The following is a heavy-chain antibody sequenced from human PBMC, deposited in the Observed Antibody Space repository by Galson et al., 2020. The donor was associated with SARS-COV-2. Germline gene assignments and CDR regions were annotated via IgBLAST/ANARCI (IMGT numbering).Heavy chain of an antibody. J-gene: IGHJ4*02. CDR1: GGSINRSS. D-gene: IGHD3-3*01. CDR3: ARVYYDLLSGFYVDV. Sequence: SSETLSLTCTVPGGSINRSSWSWIRQPPGRGLKWIGSIYYIGNTNYNPSLKSRTTISLDTSKTHFALKLSSVTAAETAVYYCARVYYDLLSGFYVDVWGRGTLVTVSS. V-gene: IGHV4-59*01. CDR2: IYYIGNT.